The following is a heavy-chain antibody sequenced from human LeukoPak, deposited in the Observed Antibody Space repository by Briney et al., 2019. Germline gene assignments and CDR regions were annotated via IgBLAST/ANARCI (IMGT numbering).Heavy chain of an antibody. CDR3: ARSPARDSSSGYSADY. CDR1: GFTFDDYA. D-gene: IGHD3-22*01. CDR2: ISWNSGSI. V-gene: IGHV3-9*01. Sequence: PGGSLRLSCAASGFTFDDYAMHWVRQAPGKGLEWVSGISWNSGSIGYADSVKGRFTISGDNAKNSLYLQMNSLRAEDTALYYCARSPARDSSSGYSADYWGQGTLVTVSS. J-gene: IGHJ4*02.